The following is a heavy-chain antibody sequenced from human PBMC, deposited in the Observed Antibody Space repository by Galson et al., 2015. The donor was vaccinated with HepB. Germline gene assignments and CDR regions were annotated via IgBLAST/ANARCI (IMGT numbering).Heavy chain of an antibody. CDR2: ILPMFETT. CDR1: GGTFNSTA. CDR3: ANSTSWFNWFDP. D-gene: IGHD2-2*01. V-gene: IGHV1-69*13. J-gene: IGHJ5*02. Sequence: SVKVSCKASGGTFNSTAINWVRQAPGPGLEWIGGILPMFETTNYAERFQGRVTITADEFTNTVHMELSSLRSEDTAIYYCANSTSWFNWFDPWGQGTLVTVSS.